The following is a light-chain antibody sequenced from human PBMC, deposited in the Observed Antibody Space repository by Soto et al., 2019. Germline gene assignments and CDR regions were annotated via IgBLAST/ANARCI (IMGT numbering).Light chain of an antibody. Sequence: EMVMTQSPATLSVSPGERATLSCRASQSVDNYLAWYQQRPGQVPRLLIYGASTRATGIPARFSGSGSGTEFTLTISSLQSEDVAVYYCQQYKDFPRAFGQGTKVDIK. CDR2: GAS. V-gene: IGKV3-15*01. CDR3: QQYKDFPRA. CDR1: QSVDNY. J-gene: IGKJ1*01.